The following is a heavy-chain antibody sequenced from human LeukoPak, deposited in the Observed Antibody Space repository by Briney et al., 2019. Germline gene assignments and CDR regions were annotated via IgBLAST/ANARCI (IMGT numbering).Heavy chain of an antibody. CDR3: ARDRITMVRGVIRANYYMDV. J-gene: IGHJ6*03. Sequence: PGASLRLSCAASGFTFSSYWMSRVRQAPGKGLEWVANIKQDASEKYYVDSVKGRFTISRDNAKNSLYLQMDSLRAEDTAVYYCARDRITMVRGVIRANYYMDVWGKGTTDTVSS. V-gene: IGHV3-7*01. CDR2: IKQDASEK. CDR1: GFTFSSYW. D-gene: IGHD3-10*01.